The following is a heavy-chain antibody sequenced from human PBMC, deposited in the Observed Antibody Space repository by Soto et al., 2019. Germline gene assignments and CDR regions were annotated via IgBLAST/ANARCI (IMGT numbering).Heavy chain of an antibody. V-gene: IGHV4-30-2*01. D-gene: IGHD3-10*01. CDR1: GGSITSGNTYS. Sequence: LSLTCGVSGGSITSGNTYSWSWIRQRPGKGLGWIGSISHTVSTSYSPSLKSRVSMSVDKSKNQFSLKLSSVSAADTAVYYCARAVTPYFGTWFDPWGQGTLVPVSS. J-gene: IGHJ5*02. CDR2: ISHTVST. CDR3: ARAVTPYFGTWFDP.